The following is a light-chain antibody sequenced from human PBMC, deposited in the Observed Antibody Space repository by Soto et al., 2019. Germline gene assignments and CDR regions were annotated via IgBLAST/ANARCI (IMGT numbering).Light chain of an antibody. CDR1: QDISNY. V-gene: IGKV1-33*01. CDR3: QQYDNLLIT. Sequence: DIQMTQSPSSLSASVGDRVTITCQASQDISNYLNWYQQKPGKAPKLLIYAASNLETGVPSRFSGSGSATDFTFTISSLQPEDIATYYCQQYDNLLITFGQGTRLEIK. CDR2: AAS. J-gene: IGKJ5*01.